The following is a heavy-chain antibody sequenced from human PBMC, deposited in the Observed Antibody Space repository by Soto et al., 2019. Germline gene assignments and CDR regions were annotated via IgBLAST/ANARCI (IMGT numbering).Heavy chain of an antibody. CDR2: MSSDGSKI. CDR3: AKDEGGGGTLGLFDY. D-gene: IGHD3-16*01. CDR1: GFDFTYYA. V-gene: IGHV3-30*18. J-gene: IGHJ4*02. Sequence: QVQLVESGGGAVQPGGSLRLSCVASGFDFTYYAMHWVRQAPGKGLESVAVMSSDGSKIHHTDSVKGRFTISRDNSKNTLYLQMNSLRKEDTAVYFCAKDEGGGGTLGLFDYWGQGTLVSVSS.